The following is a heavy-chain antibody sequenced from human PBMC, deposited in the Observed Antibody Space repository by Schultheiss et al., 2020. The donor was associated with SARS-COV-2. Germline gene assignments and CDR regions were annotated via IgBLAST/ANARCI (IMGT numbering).Heavy chain of an antibody. V-gene: IGHV4-30-2*01. CDR2: IYLSGNT. Sequence: SETLSLTCNVSGGSISSGAYSWNWIRQPPGKALEWIAYIYLSGNTYYNPSLESRVTISVDTSKNQFSLKLSSVTAADTAVYYCARVGGSSSWTYFDYWGQGSLVTVSS. CDR3: ARVGGSSSWTYFDY. J-gene: IGHJ4*02. CDR1: GGSISSGAYS. D-gene: IGHD6-13*01.